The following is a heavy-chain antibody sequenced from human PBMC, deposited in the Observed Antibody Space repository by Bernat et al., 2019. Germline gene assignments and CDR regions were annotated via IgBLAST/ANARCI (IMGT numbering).Heavy chain of an antibody. V-gene: IGHV3-21*01. Sequence: EVQLVDSGGGLVKPGGSLRLSCAASGFTFCSYSMNWVRQAPGKGLEWVSSISSSSSYRYYADSVKGRFTISRDNAKNSLYLQKNSLRAEDTAVYYCARVRGFTEGNAFDIWGQGTIVTVSS. CDR1: GFTFCSYS. J-gene: IGHJ3*02. D-gene: IGHD3-10*01. CDR2: ISSSSSYR. CDR3: ARVRGFTEGNAFDI.